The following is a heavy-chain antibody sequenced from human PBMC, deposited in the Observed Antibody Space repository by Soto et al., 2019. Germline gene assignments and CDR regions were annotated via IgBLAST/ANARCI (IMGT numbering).Heavy chain of an antibody. J-gene: IGHJ6*02. CDR3: ARALGPTMRYYYYYGMDV. CDR1: GGTFSSYA. D-gene: IGHD3-16*01. CDR2: IIPIFGTA. Sequence: QVQLVQSGAEVKKPGSSVKVSCKVSGGTFSSYAISWVRQAPGQGLEWMGGIIPIFGTANYAQKFQGRVTITADESTSTAYMELSSLRSEDTAVYYCARALGPTMRYYYYYGMDVWGQGTTVTVSS. V-gene: IGHV1-69*01.